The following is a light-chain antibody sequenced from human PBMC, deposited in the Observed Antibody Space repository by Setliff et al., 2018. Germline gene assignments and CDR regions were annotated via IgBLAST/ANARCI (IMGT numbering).Light chain of an antibody. J-gene: IGLJ2*01. V-gene: IGLV1-47*01. CDR2: EKN. CDR1: KSNIGSNY. Sequence: QSVLTQPPSASGTPGQRVAISCFGSKSNIGSNYVSWYQQLPGTAPKLLIYEKNQRPSGVPDRFSGSKSGTSASLAISGLRSEDEADYYCAAWDDSLSGRYVVFGGGTKVTV. CDR3: AAWDDSLSGRYVV.